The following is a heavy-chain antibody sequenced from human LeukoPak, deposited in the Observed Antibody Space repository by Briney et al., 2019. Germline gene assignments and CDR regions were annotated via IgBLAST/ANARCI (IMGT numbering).Heavy chain of an antibody. CDR3: ARGDGYSYGYYFDY. D-gene: IGHD5-18*01. CDR1: GFTVSSNY. V-gene: IGHV4-34*01. J-gene: IGHJ4*02. CDR2: INHSGST. Sequence: PGGSLRLSCAASGFTVSSNYMSWVRQAPGKGLEWIGEINHSGSTNYNPSLKSRVTISVDTSKNQFSLKLSSVTAADTAVYYCARGDGYSYGYYFDYWGQGTLVTVSS.